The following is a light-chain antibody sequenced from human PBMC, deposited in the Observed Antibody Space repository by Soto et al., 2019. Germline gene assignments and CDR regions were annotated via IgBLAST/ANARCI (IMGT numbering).Light chain of an antibody. CDR1: SSDVGRYNL. CDR2: EVS. Sequence: QSALTQPASVSGSPGQSITISCTGTSSDVGRYNLVSWYQQHPGKAPKLMIYEVSKRPSGVSNRFSGSKSGNTASLTISGLQAEDEDDYYCCSYAGSSTSVVFGGGTKVTVL. CDR3: CSYAGSSTSVV. J-gene: IGLJ2*01. V-gene: IGLV2-23*02.